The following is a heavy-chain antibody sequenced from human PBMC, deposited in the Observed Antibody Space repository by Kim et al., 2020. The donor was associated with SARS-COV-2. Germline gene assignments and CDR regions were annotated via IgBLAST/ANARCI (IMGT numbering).Heavy chain of an antibody. CDR2: IYYSGST. J-gene: IGHJ5*02. Sequence: SETLSLTCTVSGGSISSYYWSWIRQPPGKGLEWIGYIYYSGSTNYNPSLKSRVTISVDTSKNQFSLKLSSVTAADTAVYYCARVSSYSSGWYNWFDPWG. CDR3: ARVSSYSSGWYNWFDP. V-gene: IGHV4-59*13. CDR1: GGSISSYY. D-gene: IGHD6-19*01.